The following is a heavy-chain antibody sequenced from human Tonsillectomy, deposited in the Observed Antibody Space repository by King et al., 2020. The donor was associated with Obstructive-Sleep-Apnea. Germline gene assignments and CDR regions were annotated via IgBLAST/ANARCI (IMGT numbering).Heavy chain of an antibody. J-gene: IGHJ6*02. V-gene: IGHV1-69*01. D-gene: IGHD3-9*01. CDR2: IIPMFETV. CDR1: EGIFRSYA. Sequence: PLVQSGAEVKKPGSSVKVSCRASEGIFRSYAISWVRQAPGQGLEWMGGIIPMFETVNYAQKFQGRVTVTADDSTSTAYMELSGLQPEDTALYYCASTSGRLVTTSPYYYFGMDVWGQGTTVTVTS. CDR3: ASTSGRLVTTSPYYYFGMDV.